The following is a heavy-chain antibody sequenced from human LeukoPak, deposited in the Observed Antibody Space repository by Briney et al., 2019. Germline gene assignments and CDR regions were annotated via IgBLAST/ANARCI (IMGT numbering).Heavy chain of an antibody. V-gene: IGHV3-74*01. D-gene: IGHD2-15*01. CDR1: GFTFSSYW. CDR2: ITSDGSAT. CDR3: ARDASPGYFDL. Sequence: PGWSLRLSCAVSGFTFSSYWMHWVRQGPGKGLAWVSRITSDGSATDYADSVKGRFTISRDNAKNTLYLHMDSLRAEDTAVYYCARDASPGYFDLWGRGTLVTVSS. J-gene: IGHJ2*01.